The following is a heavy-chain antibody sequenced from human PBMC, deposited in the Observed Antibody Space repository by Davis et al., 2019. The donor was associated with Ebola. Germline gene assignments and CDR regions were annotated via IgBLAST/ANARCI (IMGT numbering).Heavy chain of an antibody. Sequence: ASVKVSCKASGYTFTGYYMHWVRQAPGQGLEWMGWINPNSGGTNYAQKFQGWVTMTRDTSISTAYMELSRLRSDDTAVYYCAREPDYGDYITVFDYWGQGTLVAVSS. D-gene: IGHD4-17*01. CDR1: GYTFTGYY. CDR2: INPNSGGT. CDR3: AREPDYGDYITVFDY. J-gene: IGHJ4*02. V-gene: IGHV1-2*04.